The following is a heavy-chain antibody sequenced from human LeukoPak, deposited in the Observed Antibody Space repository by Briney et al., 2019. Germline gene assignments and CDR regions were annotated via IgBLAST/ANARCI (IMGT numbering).Heavy chain of an antibody. Sequence: GGSLRLSCAASGFTFSSYSMNWVRQAPGKGLEWVSYISSSSRTIYYADSVKGRFTISRDNAKNSLYLQMNGLRAEDTAVYYCAIQKADLITMVRGIIAFWGQGTLVTVSS. CDR3: AIQKADLITMVRGIIAF. V-gene: IGHV3-48*04. J-gene: IGHJ1*01. CDR1: GFTFSSYS. D-gene: IGHD3-10*01. CDR2: ISSSSRTI.